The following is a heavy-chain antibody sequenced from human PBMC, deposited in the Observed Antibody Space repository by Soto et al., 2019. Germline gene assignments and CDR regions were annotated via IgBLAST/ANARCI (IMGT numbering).Heavy chain of an antibody. Sequence: SETLSLTCTVSGGSVSSGSYYWSWIRQPPGKGLEWIGYIYYSGSTNYNPSLKSRVTISVDTSKNQFSLKLSSVTAADTAVYYCARGTYYYDSSGYYRFDYWGQGTLVTVSS. CDR2: IYYSGST. V-gene: IGHV4-61*01. CDR3: ARGTYYYDSSGYYRFDY. CDR1: GGSVSSGSYY. J-gene: IGHJ4*02. D-gene: IGHD3-22*01.